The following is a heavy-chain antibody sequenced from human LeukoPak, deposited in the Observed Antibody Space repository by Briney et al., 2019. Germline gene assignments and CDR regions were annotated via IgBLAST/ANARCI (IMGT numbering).Heavy chain of an antibody. CDR1: GGSISSYY. CDR3: ARHKYSSSWYRFDP. J-gene: IGHJ5*02. Sequence: SETLSLTCTVSGGSISSYYWSWIRQPPGKGLEWIGYIYYSGSPNYNPSLRSRVTISVDTSKNQSSLKLSSVTAADTAVYYCARHKYSSSWYRFDPWGQGTLVTVSS. V-gene: IGHV4-59*08. D-gene: IGHD6-13*01. CDR2: IYYSGSP.